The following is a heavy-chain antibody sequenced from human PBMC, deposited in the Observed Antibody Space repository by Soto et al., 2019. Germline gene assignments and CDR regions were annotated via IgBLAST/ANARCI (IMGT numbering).Heavy chain of an antibody. CDR3: VRGHSHSYYYSDY. D-gene: IGHD1-26*01. CDR2: TRGSGGDT. Sequence: EVQLLESGGGLVQPGGSLRLSCAASGFTFSFCAMNWVRQAPGKGLEWVSSTRGSGGDTYYAEPVRGRFTISRDNSKNTLSLQMNSLRVEDTAVYYCVRGHSHSYYYSDYWGQGTLVSVSS. CDR1: GFTFSFCA. J-gene: IGHJ4*02. V-gene: IGHV3-23*01.